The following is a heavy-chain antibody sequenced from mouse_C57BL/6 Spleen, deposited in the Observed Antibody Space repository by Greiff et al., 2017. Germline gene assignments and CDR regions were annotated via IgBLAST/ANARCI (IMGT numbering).Heavy chain of an antibody. J-gene: IGHJ4*01. CDR1: GYTFTDYY. D-gene: IGHD1-1*01. CDR3: ASYYYGSSYGAMDY. Sequence: VQLQQSGAELVRPGASVKLSCKASGYTFTDYYINWVKQRPGQGLEWIARIYPGSGNTYYNEKFKGKATLTAEKSSSTAYMQLSSLTSEDSAVYFCASYYYGSSYGAMDYWGQGTSVTVSS. CDR2: IYPGSGNT. V-gene: IGHV1-76*01.